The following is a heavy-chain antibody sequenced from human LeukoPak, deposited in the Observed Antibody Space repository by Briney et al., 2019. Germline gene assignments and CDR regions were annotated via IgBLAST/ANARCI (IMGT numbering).Heavy chain of an antibody. J-gene: IGHJ4*02. CDR3: ARGRSSSWYDSCFDY. CDR2: INSDGSST. D-gene: IGHD6-13*01. V-gene: IGHV3-74*01. Sequence: GGSLRLSCAASGFTFSSYWMHWVRQAPGKGLVWVSRINSDGSSTSYTDSVKGRFTISRDNAKNTLYLQMNSLRAEDTAVYYCARGRSSSWYDSCFDYWGQGTLVTVSS. CDR1: GFTFSSYW.